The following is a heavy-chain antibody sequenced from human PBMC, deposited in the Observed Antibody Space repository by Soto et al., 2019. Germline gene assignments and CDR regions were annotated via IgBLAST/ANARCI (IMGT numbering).Heavy chain of an antibody. CDR2: IKSKTDGGTT. J-gene: IGHJ4*02. D-gene: IGHD2-2*01. V-gene: IGHV3-15*01. Sequence: EVQLVESGGGLVKPGGSLRLSCAASGFTFSNAWMSWVRQAPGKGLEWVGRIKSKTDGGTTDYAAPVNGRFTISRDDSKNTLYLQMNSLKTEDTAVYYCTTDLYCSSTSCQYYFDYWGQGTLVTVSS. CDR1: GFTFSNAW. CDR3: TTDLYCSSTSCQYYFDY.